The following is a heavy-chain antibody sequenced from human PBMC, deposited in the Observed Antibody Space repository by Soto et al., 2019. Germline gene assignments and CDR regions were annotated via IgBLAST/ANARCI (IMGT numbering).Heavy chain of an antibody. Sequence: ETLSLTCTFYGGSFSAYYWSWIRQPPGKGLEWIGEINHSGSTNYNPSLKSRVTLSVDSSKNQFSPNLRSVTAADTGVYYCARGRRASYGVRLSYSYFGMDVWGQGTTVTVSS. J-gene: IGHJ6*02. V-gene: IGHV4-34*01. CDR1: GGSFSAYY. CDR2: INHSGST. CDR3: ARGRRASYGVRLSYSYFGMDV. D-gene: IGHD3-10*01.